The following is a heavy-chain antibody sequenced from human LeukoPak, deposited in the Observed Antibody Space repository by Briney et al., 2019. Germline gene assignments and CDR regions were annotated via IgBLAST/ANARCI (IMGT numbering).Heavy chain of an antibody. Sequence: SETLSLTCVVYGESFSGYYWTWIRQPPGKGLEWIGEIIDTGSTKYNSSLKSRVTISVDTSKNEFSLNLTSVTAADTAIYYCSRGLASGYPPIPFDYWGQGTLVTVSS. V-gene: IGHV4-34*12. D-gene: IGHD3-3*01. CDR1: GESFSGYY. J-gene: IGHJ4*02. CDR2: IIDTGST. CDR3: SRGLASGYPPIPFDY.